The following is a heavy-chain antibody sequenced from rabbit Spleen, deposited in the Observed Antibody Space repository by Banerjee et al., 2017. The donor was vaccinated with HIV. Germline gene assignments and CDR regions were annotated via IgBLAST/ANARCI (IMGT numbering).Heavy chain of an antibody. J-gene: IGHJ2*01. Sequence: QEQLEESGGGMVKPEGSLTLTCKASGVSFSNKAVMCWVRQAPGKGLEWIACIDTNDGDTDYANWPKGRFTISKTSSTTVTLQMTSLTAADTATYFCARNYVNSFDPWGPGTLVTVS. CDR2: IDTNDGDT. CDR1: GVSFSNKAV. D-gene: IGHD1-1*01. V-gene: IGHV1S45*01. CDR3: ARNYVNSFDP.